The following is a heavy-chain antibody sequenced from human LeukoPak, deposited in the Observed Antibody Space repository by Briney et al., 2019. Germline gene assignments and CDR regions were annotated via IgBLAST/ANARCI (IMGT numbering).Heavy chain of an antibody. D-gene: IGHD6-13*01. V-gene: IGHV4-31*03. CDR2: IYYSGST. Sequence: PSETLSLTCTVSGGSISSGGYYWSWIRQHPGKGLEWIGYIYYSGSTYYNPSLKSRVTISVDTSKNQFSLRLSSVTAADTAVYYCARGGAAAGTLSEDYWGQGTLVTVSS. J-gene: IGHJ4*02. CDR1: GGSISSGGYY. CDR3: ARGGAAAGTLSEDY.